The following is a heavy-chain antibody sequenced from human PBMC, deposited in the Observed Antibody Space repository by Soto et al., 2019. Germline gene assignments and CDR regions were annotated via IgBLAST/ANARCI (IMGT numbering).Heavy chain of an antibody. J-gene: IGHJ3*02. V-gene: IGHV3-11*06. CDR3: ATSTWYAFDI. CDR2: ISGSSDFL. Sequence: GGSLRLSCAASGFTFSDYYMSWIRQAPGKGLEWVSYISGSSDFLYYADSVKGRFTISRDTATNSLYLQMNSLRAEDTAVYYCATSTWYAFDIWGQGTMVTVS. D-gene: IGHD6-13*01. CDR1: GFTFSDYY.